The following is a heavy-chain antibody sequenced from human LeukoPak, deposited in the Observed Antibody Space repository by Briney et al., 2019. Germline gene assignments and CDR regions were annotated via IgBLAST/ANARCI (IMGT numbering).Heavy chain of an antibody. V-gene: IGHV3-23*01. D-gene: IGHD5-18*01. CDR1: GFTFSSYA. CDR2: ISGSGGST. J-gene: IGHJ4*02. CDR3: AKGRIQLWALFDY. Sequence: GGSLRLSCAASGFTFSSYAMSWVRQAPGKGQEWVSAISGSGGSTYYADSVKGRFTISRDNSKNTLYLQMNSLRAEDTAVYYCAKGRIQLWALFDYWGQGTLVTVSS.